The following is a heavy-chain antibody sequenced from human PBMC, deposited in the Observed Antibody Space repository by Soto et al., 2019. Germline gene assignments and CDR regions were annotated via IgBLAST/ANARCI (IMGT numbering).Heavy chain of an antibody. Sequence: EVQLVESGGGLVKPGGSLRLSCAASGFSFSQAWMNWVRQAPGKGLEWVGRIKSKSDGGTTEYGAHVRGRFTISRDDSSNTLYLQMNSLRIEDTALYYCTTFSVVTANEYWGQGALVSVSS. J-gene: IGHJ4*02. CDR1: GFSFSQAW. CDR2: IKSKSDGGTT. V-gene: IGHV3-15*07. D-gene: IGHD2-21*02. CDR3: TTFSVVTANEY.